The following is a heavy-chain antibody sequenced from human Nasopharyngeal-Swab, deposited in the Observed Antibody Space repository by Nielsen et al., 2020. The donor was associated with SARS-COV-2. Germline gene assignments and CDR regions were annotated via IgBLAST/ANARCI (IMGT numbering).Heavy chain of an antibody. CDR1: GFTFSSYV. J-gene: IGHJ4*02. CDR3: ARALRSSGNRFDY. CDR2: LTSDGAST. D-gene: IGHD3-22*01. Sequence: GSLRLSCAASGFTFSSYVMSWVRQAPGKGLEWVSGLTSDGASTDYADSVKGRFTISRDNAKNSLYLQMNSLRAEDTAVYYCARALRSSGNRFDYWGQGTLVTVSS. V-gene: IGHV3-23*01.